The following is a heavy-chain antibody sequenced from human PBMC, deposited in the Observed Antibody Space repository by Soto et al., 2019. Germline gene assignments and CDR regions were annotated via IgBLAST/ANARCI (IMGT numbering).Heavy chain of an antibody. D-gene: IGHD6-6*01. CDR3: ARDGLSSSSSFDY. CDR2: IDPSDSYT. CDR1: GYSFTSYW. Sequence: PGESLKISCKGSGYSFTSYWISWVRQMPGKGLEWMGRIDPSDSYTNYSPSFQGHVTMSADKSISTAYLKWNSLKASDTAMYYCARDGLSSSSSFDYWGQGTLVTVSS. J-gene: IGHJ4*02. V-gene: IGHV5-10-1*01.